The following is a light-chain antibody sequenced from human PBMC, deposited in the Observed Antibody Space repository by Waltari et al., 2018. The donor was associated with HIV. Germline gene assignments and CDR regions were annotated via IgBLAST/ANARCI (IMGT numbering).Light chain of an antibody. Sequence: QSALTQPRSVSGSPGQSVTISCTGTSSNYVSWYQQHPGKAPKVIIYDVSKRPSGVPDRFSGSKSGNTASLTSSGLQAEDEADYYCCSFAGSYSYVFGTGTKVTVL. CDR3: CSFAGSYSYV. CDR2: DVS. J-gene: IGLJ1*01. CDR1: SSNY. V-gene: IGLV2-11*01.